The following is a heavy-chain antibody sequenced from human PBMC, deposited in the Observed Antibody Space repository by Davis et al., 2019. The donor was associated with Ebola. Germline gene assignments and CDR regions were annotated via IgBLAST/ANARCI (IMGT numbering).Heavy chain of an antibody. CDR2: ISGSGGST. V-gene: IGHV3-23*01. J-gene: IGHJ6*04. Sequence: GESLKISCTDSVITFSSYAMTWVRQAPGKGLEWVSAISGSGGSTYYADSVKGRFTISRDNAKNTLYLQMNSLRAEDTAVYYCARDLWLGLYYYGMDVWGKGTTVTVSS. CDR1: VITFSSYA. CDR3: ARDLWLGLYYYGMDV. D-gene: IGHD6-19*01.